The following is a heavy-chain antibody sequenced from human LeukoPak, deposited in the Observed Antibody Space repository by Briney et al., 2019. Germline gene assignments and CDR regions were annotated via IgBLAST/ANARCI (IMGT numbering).Heavy chain of an antibody. CDR2: IYPGDSDT. CDR3: ARRGTYYYDSSGSADAVDI. V-gene: IGHV5-51*01. J-gene: IGHJ3*02. CDR1: GYSFSTYW. D-gene: IGHD3-22*01. Sequence: GESLKISCQGSGYSFSTYWIAWVRQMPGKGLEWMGMIYPGDSDTRYSPSFQGQVTISADKSSSTAILQWSSLKASDTAMYYCARRGTYYYDSSGSADAVDIWGQGTMVTVSS.